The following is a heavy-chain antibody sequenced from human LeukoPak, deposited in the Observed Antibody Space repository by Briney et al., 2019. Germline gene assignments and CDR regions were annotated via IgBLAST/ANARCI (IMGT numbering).Heavy chain of an antibody. CDR1: GVAIKSVGYY. Sequence: PSETLSLTCIVSGVAIKSVGYYWSWIRQPPGKGLEWIGYIYYSGSTNYNPSLKSRVTISVDTSKNQFSLKLSSVTAADTAVYYCARHALGGDPDPFDYWGQGTLVTVSS. V-gene: IGHV4-61*08. D-gene: IGHD2-21*02. CDR3: ARHALGGDPDPFDY. CDR2: IYYSGST. J-gene: IGHJ4*02.